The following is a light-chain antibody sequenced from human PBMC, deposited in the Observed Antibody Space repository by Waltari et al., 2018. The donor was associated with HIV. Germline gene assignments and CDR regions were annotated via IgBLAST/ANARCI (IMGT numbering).Light chain of an antibody. Sequence: QSALTQPRSVSGSPGQSVSISCSGSSSDVGGYNYVSCYQQHPNKAPKLIIYDVNERPSGFPHACPGPKSGNPATLTISGLQADDEADYFCSSFAGAYTFVIFGGGTKLAVV. CDR1: SSDVGGYNY. CDR3: SSFAGAYTFVI. CDR2: DVN. V-gene: IGLV2-11*01. J-gene: IGLJ2*01.